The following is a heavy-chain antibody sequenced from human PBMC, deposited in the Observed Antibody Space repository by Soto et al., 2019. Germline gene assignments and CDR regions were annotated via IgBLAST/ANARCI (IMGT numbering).Heavy chain of an antibody. V-gene: IGHV4-31*03. CDR2: IYYSGST. CDR3: ARGWFGINDAFDI. CDR1: GGSISSGGYY. D-gene: IGHD3-10*01. J-gene: IGHJ3*02. Sequence: SETLSLTITVSGGSISSGGYYWSWIRQHPGKGLEWIGYIYYSGSTYYNPSLKSRVTISVDTSKNQFSLKLSSVTAADTAVYYCARGWFGINDAFDIWGQGTMVTVSS.